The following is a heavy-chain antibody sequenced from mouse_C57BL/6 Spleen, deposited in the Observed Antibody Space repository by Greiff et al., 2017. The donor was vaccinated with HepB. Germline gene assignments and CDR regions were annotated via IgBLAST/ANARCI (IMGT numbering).Heavy chain of an antibody. D-gene: IGHD1-1*01. CDR1: GYTFTSYW. CDR2: IDPSDSYT. Sequence: QVQLQQPGAELVMPGASVKLSCKASGYTFTSYWMHWVKQRPGQGLEWIGEIDPSDSYTNYNQKFKGKSTLTVDKSSSTAYMQLSSLTSEDSAVYSCAIHYGSSYGYWGQGTTLTVSS. J-gene: IGHJ2*01. V-gene: IGHV1-69*01. CDR3: AIHYGSSYGY.